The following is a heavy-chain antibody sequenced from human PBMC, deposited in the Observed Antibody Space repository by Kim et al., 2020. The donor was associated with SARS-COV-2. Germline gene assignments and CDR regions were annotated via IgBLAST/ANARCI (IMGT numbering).Heavy chain of an antibody. D-gene: IGHD3-10*01. Sequence: SVKVSCKTSGGTFSSYAISWVRQAPGQGLEWMGGIIPIFGTANYAQKFQGRVTITADESTSTAYMELSSLRSEDTAVYYCARVVQGVISFYYYYYMDVWGKGTTVTVSS. V-gene: IGHV1-69*13. J-gene: IGHJ6*03. CDR2: IIPIFGTA. CDR1: GGTFSSYA. CDR3: ARVVQGVISFYYYYYMDV.